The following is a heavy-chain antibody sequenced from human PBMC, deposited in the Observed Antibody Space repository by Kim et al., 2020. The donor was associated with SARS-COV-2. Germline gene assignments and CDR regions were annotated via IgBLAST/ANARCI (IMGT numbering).Heavy chain of an antibody. CDR3: AKDRWVVYCSGGSCYEASVYYYGVDV. Sequence: GGSLRLSCAASGFTFSSYAMSWVRQAPGKGLEWVSAISGSGGSTYYADSVKGRFILSRDNSKNLLYLQMNILRAEDKAVYYCAKDRWVVYCSGGSCYEASVYYYGVDVWGQGTTVTVSS. CDR2: ISGSGGST. D-gene: IGHD2-15*01. V-gene: IGHV3-23*01. CDR1: GFTFSSYA. J-gene: IGHJ6*02.